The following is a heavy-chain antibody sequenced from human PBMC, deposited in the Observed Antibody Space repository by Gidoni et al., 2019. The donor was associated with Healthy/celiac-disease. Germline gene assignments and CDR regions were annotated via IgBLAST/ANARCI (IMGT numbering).Heavy chain of an antibody. CDR1: GGSISSSSYN. J-gene: IGHJ5*02. D-gene: IGHD3-10*01. Sequence: QLQLQESGPGLVKPAETLSRTCTVAGGSISSSSYNWGWIRQPPGKGLEWIGSISYSGGTYYTPSLKRRVTLSVDTSTTQFSLKLISVTAADPAVYYCARHVWADTLYYGSGSYTNRGWFDPWGQGTLVTVSS. CDR2: ISYSGGT. V-gene: IGHV4-39*01. CDR3: ARHVWADTLYYGSGSYTNRGWFDP.